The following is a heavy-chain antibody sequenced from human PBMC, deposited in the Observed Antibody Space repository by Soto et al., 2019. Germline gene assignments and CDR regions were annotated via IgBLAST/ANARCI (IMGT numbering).Heavy chain of an antibody. CDR2: IYYSGNT. CDR3: ARVDYGAYTWFDP. V-gene: IGHV4-39*01. D-gene: IGHD4-17*01. J-gene: IGHJ5*02. Sequence: PSETLSLTCTVSGGSISSSSYYWGWIRQPPGKGLEWIGSIYYSGNTYYNPSLKSRVTISVDTSKNQFSLKLSSVTAADTAVYYCARVDYGAYTWFDPRAQRTLVPVSS. CDR1: GGSISSSSYY.